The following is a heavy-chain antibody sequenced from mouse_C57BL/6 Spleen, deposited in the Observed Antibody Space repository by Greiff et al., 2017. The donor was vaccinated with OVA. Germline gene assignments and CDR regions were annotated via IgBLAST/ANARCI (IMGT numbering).Heavy chain of an antibody. CDR2: ISYSGST. CDR1: GYSITSGYD. Sequence: VQLKQPGPGMVKPSQSLSLTCTVTGYSITSGYDWHWIRHFPGNKLEWMGYISYSGSTNYNPSLKSRISITHDTSKNHFFLKLNSVTTEDTATYYCARVGLRRVFDYWGQGTTLTVSS. D-gene: IGHD2-4*01. J-gene: IGHJ2*01. CDR3: ARVGLRRVFDY. V-gene: IGHV3-1*01.